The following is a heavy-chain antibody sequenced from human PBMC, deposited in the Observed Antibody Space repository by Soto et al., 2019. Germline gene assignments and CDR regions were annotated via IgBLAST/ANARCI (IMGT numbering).Heavy chain of an antibody. CDR2: IKSKTDGGTT. D-gene: IGHD2-15*01. CDR1: GFTFSNAW. J-gene: IGHJ6*02. V-gene: IGHV3-15*01. CDR3: TTVVVVVAATAPYYYGMDV. Sequence: PGGSLRLSCAASGFTFSNAWMSWVRQAPGKGLEWVGRIKSKTDGGTTDYAAPVKGRFTISRYDSKNTLYLQMNSMKTEDTAVYYCTTVVVVVAATAPYYYGMDVWGQGTTVTVSS.